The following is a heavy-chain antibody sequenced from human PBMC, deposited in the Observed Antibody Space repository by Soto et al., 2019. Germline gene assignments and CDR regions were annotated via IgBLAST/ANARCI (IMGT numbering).Heavy chain of an antibody. V-gene: IGHV1-24*01. Sequence: ASVKVSCKVSGYTLTELSMHWVRQAPGKGLEWMGGFDPEDGETIYAQKFQGRVTVTEDTSTDTAYMELSSLRSEDTAVYYCATSIRPYNWNYVAFDIWGQGTMVTVSS. CDR3: ATSIRPYNWNYVAFDI. J-gene: IGHJ3*02. CDR1: GYTLTELS. CDR2: FDPEDGET. D-gene: IGHD1-7*01.